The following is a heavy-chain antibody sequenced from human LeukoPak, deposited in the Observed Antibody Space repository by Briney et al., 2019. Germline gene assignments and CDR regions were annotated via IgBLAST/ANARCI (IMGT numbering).Heavy chain of an antibody. CDR3: AKDPDFWSGYPEY. Sequence: GRSLRLSCAASGFTFSSYGMHWVRQAPGKGLEWVAVISYDGSNKYYADSVKGRFTISRDNSKNTLYLQMNSLRAEDTAVYYCAKDPDFWSGYPEYWGQGTLVTVSS. J-gene: IGHJ4*02. D-gene: IGHD3-3*01. V-gene: IGHV3-30*18. CDR1: GFTFSSYG. CDR2: ISYDGSNK.